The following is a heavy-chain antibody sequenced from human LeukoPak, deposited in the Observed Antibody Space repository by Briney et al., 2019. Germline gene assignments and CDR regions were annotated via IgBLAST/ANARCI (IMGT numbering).Heavy chain of an antibody. J-gene: IGHJ6*02. V-gene: IGHV3-11*01. CDR2: ISSSGSTI. Sequence: PGGSLRLSCAASGFTFSDYYMSWIRQAPGKGLEWVSYISSSGSTIYSADSVKGRFTISRDNAKNSLYLQMNSLGAEDTAVYYCARGSGRRSYYYYYGMDVWGQGTTVTVSS. CDR1: GFTFSDYY. D-gene: IGHD4-17*01. CDR3: ARGSGRRSYYYYYGMDV.